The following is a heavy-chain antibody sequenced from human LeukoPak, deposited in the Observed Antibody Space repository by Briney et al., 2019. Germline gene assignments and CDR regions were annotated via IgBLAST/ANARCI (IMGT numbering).Heavy chain of an antibody. V-gene: IGHV3-30-3*01. J-gene: IGHJ5*02. CDR2: ISYDGTKK. CDR1: GFTFSSYA. Sequence: GRSLRLSCAASGFTFSSYAMHWVRQAPGKGLEWVVVISYDGTKKYYADSVKGRFTISRDNSKNTLYLQMNSLRAEDTAVYYCARNEYSSSEWFDPWGQGTLVTVSS. D-gene: IGHD6-6*01. CDR3: ARNEYSSSEWFDP.